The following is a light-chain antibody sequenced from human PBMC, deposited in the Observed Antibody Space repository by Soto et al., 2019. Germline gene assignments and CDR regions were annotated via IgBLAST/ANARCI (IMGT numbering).Light chain of an antibody. Sequence: PGERVTLSCRASQSVSSSYLTWSQQKPGQAPRLLIYGASTRATGIPARFSGSGSGTAFTLTISSLQPDDFAVYYCQQDYNSFGQGTKVEI. CDR2: GAS. CDR1: QSVSSSY. CDR3: QQDYNS. J-gene: IGKJ1*01. V-gene: IGKV3D-7*01.